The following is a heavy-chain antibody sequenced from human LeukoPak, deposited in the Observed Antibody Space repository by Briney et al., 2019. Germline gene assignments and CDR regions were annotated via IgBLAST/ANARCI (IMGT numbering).Heavy chain of an antibody. CDR3: AKDRSGSYKRTNYYYYMDV. CDR1: GFTFSSYA. D-gene: IGHD1-26*01. CDR2: ISGSGGST. J-gene: IGHJ6*03. V-gene: IGHV3-23*01. Sequence: GGSLRLSCAASGFTFSSYAMSWVRQAPGKGLEWVSAISGSGGSTYYADSVKGRFTISRDNSKNTLYLQMNSLGAEDTAVYYCAKDRSGSYKRTNYYYYMDVWGKGTTVTVSS.